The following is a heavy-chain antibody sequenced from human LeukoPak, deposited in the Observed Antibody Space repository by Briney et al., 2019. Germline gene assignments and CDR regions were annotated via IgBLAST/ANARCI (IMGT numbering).Heavy chain of an antibody. CDR3: ARGRYYSGGSCYGDWFDP. V-gene: IGHV1-8*01. CDR1: GYTFTSYD. D-gene: IGHD2-15*01. Sequence: GASVKVSCEASGYTFTSYDINWVRQATGQGLEWMGWMNHNSGNTGYAQKFQGRVTMTRNTSISTAYMELSSLRSEDTAVYYCARGRYYSGGSCYGDWFDPWGQGTLVTVSS. J-gene: IGHJ5*02. CDR2: MNHNSGNT.